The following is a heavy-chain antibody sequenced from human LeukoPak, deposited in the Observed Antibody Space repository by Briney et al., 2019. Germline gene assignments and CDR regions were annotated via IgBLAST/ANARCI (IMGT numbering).Heavy chain of an antibody. D-gene: IGHD6-19*01. V-gene: IGHV1-69*04. CDR3: AKDEVLWLVLFQFDY. CDR2: IIPILGIA. CDR1: GGTFSSYA. J-gene: IGHJ4*02. Sequence: SVKVSCKASGGTFSSYAISWVRQAPGQGLEWMGRIIPILGIANYAQKFQGRVTITADKSTSTAYMELSSLRSEDTAVYYCAKDEVLWLVLFQFDYWGQGTLVTVSS.